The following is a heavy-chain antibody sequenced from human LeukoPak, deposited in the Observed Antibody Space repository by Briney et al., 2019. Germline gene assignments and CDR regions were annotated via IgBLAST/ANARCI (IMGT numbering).Heavy chain of an antibody. CDR2: IRSKANSYAT. D-gene: IGHD2-2*01. CDR1: GLTFSGSA. J-gene: IGHJ4*02. Sequence: GGSLKLSCAASGLTFSGSAMHWVRQASGKGLEWVGRIRSKANSYATAYAASVKGRFTISRDDSKNTAYLQMNSLKTEDTAVYYCTRPTVGYCSSTSCLIGIWGQGTLVTVSS. CDR3: TRPTVGYCSSTSCLIGI. V-gene: IGHV3-73*01.